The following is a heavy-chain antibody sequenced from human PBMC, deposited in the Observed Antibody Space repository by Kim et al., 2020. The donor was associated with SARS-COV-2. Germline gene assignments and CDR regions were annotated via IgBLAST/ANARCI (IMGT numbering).Heavy chain of an antibody. J-gene: IGHJ4*02. D-gene: IGHD3-16*02. CDR2: IWYDGSNK. CDR1: GFTFSSYG. V-gene: IGHV3-33*01. Sequence: GGSLRLSCAASGFTFSSYGMHWVRQAPGKGLEWVAVIWYDGSNKYYADSVKGRFTISRDNSKNTLYLQMNSLRAEDTAVYYCASDRYYDYVWGSYRIQNFDYWGQGTLVTVSS. CDR3: ASDRYYDYVWGSYRIQNFDY.